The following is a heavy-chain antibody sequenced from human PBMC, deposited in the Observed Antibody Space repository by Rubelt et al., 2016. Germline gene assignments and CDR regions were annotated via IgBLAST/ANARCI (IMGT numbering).Heavy chain of an antibody. J-gene: IGHJ6*02. V-gene: IGHV4-34*01. D-gene: IGHD3-16*01. CDR2: INHSGST. Sequence: QVQLQQWGAGLLKPSETLSLTCAVYGGSFSGYYWSWIRQPPGKGLEWIGEINHSGSTNYNPSLKSRVTISVDTAKNQLSLKLSSVTAADTAVYYCARGRLGYGMDVWGQGTTVTVSS. CDR1: GGSFSGYY. CDR3: ARGRLGYGMDV.